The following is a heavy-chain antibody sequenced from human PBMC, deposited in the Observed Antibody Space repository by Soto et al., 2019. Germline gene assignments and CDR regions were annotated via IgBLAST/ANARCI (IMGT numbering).Heavy chain of an antibody. CDR3: AAGGYYYDSSGYYEHFDY. CDR2: IVVGSGNT. D-gene: IGHD3-22*01. CDR1: GFTFTSSA. J-gene: IGHJ4*02. Sequence: QMQLVQSGPEVKKPGTSVKVSCKASGFTFTSSAVQWVRQARGQRLEWIGWIVVGSGNTNYAQKFQERVTITRDMSTSTAYMELSSLRSEDTAVYYCAAGGYYYDSSGYYEHFDYCGQGTLVTVSS. V-gene: IGHV1-58*01.